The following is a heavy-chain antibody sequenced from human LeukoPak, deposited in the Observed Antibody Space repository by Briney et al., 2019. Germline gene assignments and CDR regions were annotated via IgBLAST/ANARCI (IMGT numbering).Heavy chain of an antibody. CDR1: GFTFTNAC. D-gene: IGHD1-26*01. CDR2: IKTRAAGGTI. V-gene: IGHV3-15*05. J-gene: IGHJ4*02. CDR3: TTDKGAGVATNGNNY. Sequence: GGSLRLSCAASGFTFTNACMGWVRQAPGKGLEWVGPIKTRAAGGTIDYPTPVKARFTISRDDSTNTLYLQMKSLKVEETALYYCTTDKGAGVATNGNNYWGQGTLVTVSS.